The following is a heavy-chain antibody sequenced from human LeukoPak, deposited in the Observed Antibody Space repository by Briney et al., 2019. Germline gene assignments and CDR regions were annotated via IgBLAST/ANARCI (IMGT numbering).Heavy chain of an antibody. J-gene: IGHJ4*02. Sequence: GGSLRLSCAASGFTFSSCGFNWVRQAPGKGLEWVSSIGPTGTDRYYADSVRGRFTISRDNAKNSMYLQMNSLRAEDTAVYYCARSHLWFGELFSLYYFDYWGQGTLVTVSS. CDR3: ARSHLWFGELFSLYYFDY. D-gene: IGHD3-10*01. V-gene: IGHV3-21*01. CDR1: GFTFSSCG. CDR2: IGPTGTDR.